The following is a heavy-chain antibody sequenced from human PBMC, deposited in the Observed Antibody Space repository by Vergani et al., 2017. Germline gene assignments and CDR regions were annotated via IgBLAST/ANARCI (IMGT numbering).Heavy chain of an antibody. Sequence: EVQLLESGGGLVQPGGSLRLSCAASGFTFSSYEMNWVRQAPGKGLEWVSYISSSGSTIYYADSVKGRFTISRDNAQNSLYLQMNSLRAEDTAVYYCARLFGVVAATRSRYDFDYWGQGTLVTVSS. CDR1: GFTFSSYE. D-gene: IGHD2-15*01. CDR3: ARLFGVVAATRSRYDFDY. J-gene: IGHJ4*02. V-gene: IGHV3-48*03. CDR2: ISSSGSTI.